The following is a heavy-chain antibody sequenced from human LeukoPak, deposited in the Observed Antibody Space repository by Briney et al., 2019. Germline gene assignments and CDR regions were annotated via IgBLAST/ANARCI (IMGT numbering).Heavy chain of an antibody. J-gene: IGHJ3*02. CDR3: ASTYCGGDCRAFDI. CDR1: GFTFSSYA. D-gene: IGHD2-21*02. V-gene: IGHV3-23*01. CDR2: ISGSGGST. Sequence: GRSLRLSCTASGFTFSSYAMNWVRQAPGKGLQWVSAISGSGGSTYYADSVKGRFTISRDNSKNTLYLQMNSLRAEDTALYYCASTYCGGDCRAFDIWGQGTMVTVSS.